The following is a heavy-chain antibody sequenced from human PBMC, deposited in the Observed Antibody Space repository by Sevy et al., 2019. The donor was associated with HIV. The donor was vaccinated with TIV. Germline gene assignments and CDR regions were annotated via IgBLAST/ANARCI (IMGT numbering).Heavy chain of an antibody. CDR2: IRYDGSNK. Sequence: GGSLRLSCAASGFTFSSYGMHWVRQAPGKGLEWVAFIRYDGSNKYCADSVKGRFTISRDNSKNTLYLQMNSLRAEDTAVYYCAIDPSSGWLNWFDPWGQGTLVTVSS. D-gene: IGHD6-19*01. J-gene: IGHJ5*02. CDR1: GFTFSSYG. CDR3: AIDPSSGWLNWFDP. V-gene: IGHV3-30*02.